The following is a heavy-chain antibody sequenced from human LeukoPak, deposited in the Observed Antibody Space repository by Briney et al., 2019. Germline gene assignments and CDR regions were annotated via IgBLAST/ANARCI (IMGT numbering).Heavy chain of an antibody. CDR3: AKDKGVGAAGWDAFDI. V-gene: IGHV3-9*01. J-gene: IGHJ3*02. D-gene: IGHD1-26*01. CDR1: GFTFDDYA. CDR2: ISWNSGSI. Sequence: GGSLRLSCAASGFTFDDYAMHWVRQAPGKGLEWVSGISWNSGSIGYADSMKGRFTISRDNAKNSLYLQMNSLRAEDTALYYCAKDKGVGAAGWDAFDIWGQGTMVTVSS.